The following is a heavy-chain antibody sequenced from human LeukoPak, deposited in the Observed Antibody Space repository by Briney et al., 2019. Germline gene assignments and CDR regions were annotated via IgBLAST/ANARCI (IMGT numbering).Heavy chain of an antibody. V-gene: IGHV1-69*06. CDR2: IITHFGTP. CDR3: ARNTAVAGTGLPP. CDR1: GGTNVA. Sequence: ASVKVSCKASGGTNVAISWVRQAPGHEFEWVGGIITHFGTPHYSQTFEGRVTITADKSTSTAYMELSSLRSEDTAVYYCARNTAVAGTGLPPWGQGTLVTVSS. J-gene: IGHJ5*02. D-gene: IGHD6-19*01.